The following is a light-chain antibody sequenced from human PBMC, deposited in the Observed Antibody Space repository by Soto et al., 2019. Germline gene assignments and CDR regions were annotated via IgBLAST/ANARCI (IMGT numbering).Light chain of an antibody. CDR2: DAS. V-gene: IGKV3-11*01. CDR3: QQRYDWPLT. J-gene: IGKJ4*01. CDR1: QTVGNS. Sequence: EIVLTQSPATLSLSPGERATLSCRASQTVGNSLAWYQQKRGQAPRLLINDASNRATGIPGRLSGSGSGTDFTLTISSLEPEDFAVYYCQQRYDWPLTFGGGTKVEI.